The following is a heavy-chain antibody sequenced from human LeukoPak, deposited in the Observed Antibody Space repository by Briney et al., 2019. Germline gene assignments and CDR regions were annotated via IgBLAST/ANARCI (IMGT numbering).Heavy chain of an antibody. CDR1: GFRFDSFY. D-gene: IGHD3-22*01. J-gene: IGHJ4*02. CDR2: ISASGAVP. V-gene: IGHV3-11*04. Sequence: PGWSLRLSCAASGFRFDSFYMGGIRPVPGKGLDYIALISASGAVPYYAESVKGRFTISRDNAKNSVSLQMNSLSADDTAVYYCARSLIVASEDYWGQGTLVTVSS. CDR3: ARSLIVASEDY.